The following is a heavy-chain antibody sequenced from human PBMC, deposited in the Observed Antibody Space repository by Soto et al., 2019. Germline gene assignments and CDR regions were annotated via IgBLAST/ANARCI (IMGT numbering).Heavy chain of an antibody. CDR3: ARERVGHSAMDV. Sequence: QVQLQESGPGLVKPSETLSLMCTVSGGSITNYYWSWIRQSPARGLEWIGYISDSGSTKYNPSLRSRVSISLDTPKNQFSLTPTSVTAADTALYYCARERVGHSAMDVWGQGTTVTVSS. CDR2: ISDSGST. J-gene: IGHJ6*02. CDR1: GGSITNYY. D-gene: IGHD1-26*01. V-gene: IGHV4-59*01.